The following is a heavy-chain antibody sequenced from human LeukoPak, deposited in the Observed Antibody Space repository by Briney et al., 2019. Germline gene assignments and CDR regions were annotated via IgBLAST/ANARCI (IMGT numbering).Heavy chain of an antibody. Sequence: GRSLRLSCAASGFTFRTFPMHWVRQAPGQGLQWVAVIGNDGYNKYYSDSVRGRFTISRDNSKNTLSLQMDSLTTEDTAVYYCASGAGTTVYYIDVWGKGTTVTVSS. CDR3: ASGAGTTVYYIDV. J-gene: IGHJ6*03. CDR2: IGNDGYNK. V-gene: IGHV3-30*01. D-gene: IGHD1-7*01. CDR1: GFTFRTFP.